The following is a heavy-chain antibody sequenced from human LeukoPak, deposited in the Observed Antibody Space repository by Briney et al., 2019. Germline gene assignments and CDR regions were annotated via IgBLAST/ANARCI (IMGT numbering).Heavy chain of an antibody. D-gene: IGHD2-2*01. J-gene: IGHJ6*03. CDR1: GFTFSSYG. CDR2: IGYDGSNK. Sequence: GRSLRLSCAASGFTFSSYGFHRVRQAPGKGLEWVAFIGYDGSNKYYADSMRGRFTISRDNSENTLYLQMNSLRGEDTAVYYCAKPLPAATPGYYHYIDVWGKGTTVTVSS. CDR3: AKPLPAATPGYYHYIDV. V-gene: IGHV3-30*02.